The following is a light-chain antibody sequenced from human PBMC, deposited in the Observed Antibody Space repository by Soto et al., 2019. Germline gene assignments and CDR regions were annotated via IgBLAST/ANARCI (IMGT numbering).Light chain of an antibody. CDR2: AAS. CDR1: QAISIY. J-gene: IGKJ1*01. V-gene: IGKV1-27*01. Sequence: DIQMTQSPSSLSTSVGDRVTITCRASQAISIYLAWYQQKPGKVPKLLIYAASTLQSGVPSRFSGSGSGTDFTLTICSLQPEDVATYYCQKYSGAPPTFGQGTKVEIK. CDR3: QKYSGAPPT.